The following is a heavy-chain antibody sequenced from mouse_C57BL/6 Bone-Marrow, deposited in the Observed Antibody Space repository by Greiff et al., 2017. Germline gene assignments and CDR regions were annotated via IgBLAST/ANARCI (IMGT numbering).Heavy chain of an antibody. Sequence: EVKLQESGAELVRPGASVKLSCTASGFNIKDDYMHWVKQRPEQGLEWIGWIDPENGDTEYASKFQGKATITADTSSNPAYLQLSSLTSEDTAVYYCTTYYYDVDYWGQGTTLTVSS. CDR3: TTYYYDVDY. CDR2: IDPENGDT. V-gene: IGHV14-4*01. D-gene: IGHD1-1*01. CDR1: GFNIKDDY. J-gene: IGHJ2*01.